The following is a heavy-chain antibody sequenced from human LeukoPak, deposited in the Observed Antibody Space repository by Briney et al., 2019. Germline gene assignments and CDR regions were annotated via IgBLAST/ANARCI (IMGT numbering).Heavy chain of an antibody. CDR1: GGSISSGDYY. D-gene: IGHD1-26*01. J-gene: IGHJ4*02. Sequence: SETLSLTCTVPGGSISSGDYYWSWLRQPPGRGLEWIGYVYYSGGTYFHPSLKSRVTISVETSKNQFSLKLSSVTAADTAVYYCARVPVYSGTYFDYWGQGTLVTVSS. CDR2: VYYSGGT. CDR3: ARVPVYSGTYFDY. V-gene: IGHV4-30-4*01.